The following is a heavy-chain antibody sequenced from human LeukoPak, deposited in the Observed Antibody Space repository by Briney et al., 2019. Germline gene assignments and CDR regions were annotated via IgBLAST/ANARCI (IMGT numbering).Heavy chain of an antibody. CDR1: GFTVSSNY. Sequence: GGSLRLSCAASGFTVSSNYMSWVRQAPGKGLEWVSVIYSGGSTYYADSVKGRFTISRDNSKNTLYLQMNSLRAEDTAVYYCARSSYDILTGSHYFDYWGQGTLVTVSS. CDR2: IYSGGST. D-gene: IGHD3-9*01. CDR3: ARSSYDILTGSHYFDY. V-gene: IGHV3-53*01. J-gene: IGHJ4*02.